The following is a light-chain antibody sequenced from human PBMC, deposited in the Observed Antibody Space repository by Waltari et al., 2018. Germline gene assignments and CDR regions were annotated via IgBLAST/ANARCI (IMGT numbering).Light chain of an antibody. CDR1: QSITNY. CDR3: QQTYTSPQN. V-gene: IGKV1-39*01. J-gene: IGKJ1*01. CDR2: DAD. Sequence: DIQLTQSPSSLSASVGDRVTITCQASQSITNYLNWYKKKPGKAPKLLIYDADSLQSGVPSRFRGSGSGTDFTLSINGLQPEDFAIYFCQQTYTSPQNFGQGTRV.